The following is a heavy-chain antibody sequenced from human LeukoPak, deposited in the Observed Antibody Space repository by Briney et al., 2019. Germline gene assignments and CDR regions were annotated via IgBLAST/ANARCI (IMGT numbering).Heavy chain of an antibody. CDR3: ARERIVGATEGFDY. Sequence: GGSLRLSCAASGFTFSDYYMSWIRQAPGKGLEWVSYISSSGSTTYYADSVKGRFTISRDNAKNSLYLQMNSLRAEDTAVYYCARERIVGATEGFDYWGQGTLVTVSS. D-gene: IGHD1-26*01. CDR2: ISSSGSTT. V-gene: IGHV3-11*01. CDR1: GFTFSDYY. J-gene: IGHJ4*02.